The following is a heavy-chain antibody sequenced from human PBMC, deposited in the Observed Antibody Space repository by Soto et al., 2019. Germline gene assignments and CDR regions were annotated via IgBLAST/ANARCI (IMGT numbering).Heavy chain of an antibody. CDR1: GYNFSKYL. CDR3: ARQGMAINYWLDP. Sequence: RGESLKISCKVSGYNFSKYLIAWVRQMPGKGLEWMGIIFPSTSKPTYSPSFQGQVTISVDNSINTAYLEWGTLKASDTAIYYCARQGMAINYWLDPWGQGTQVTVSS. V-gene: IGHV5-51*01. D-gene: IGHD3-10*01. J-gene: IGHJ5*02. CDR2: IFPSTSKP.